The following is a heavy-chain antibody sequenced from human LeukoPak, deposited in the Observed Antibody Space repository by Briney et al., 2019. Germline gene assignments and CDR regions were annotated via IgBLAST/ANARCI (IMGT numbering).Heavy chain of an antibody. V-gene: IGHV3-74*01. CDR2: MNSDGTTT. J-gene: IGHJ5*02. D-gene: IGHD3-10*01. Sequence: GGSLRLSCAASGFSSSDYWMHWVRHAPEKGLVWVSRMNSDGTTTNYADSVKGRFTISRDNAKNTLYLQMNSPRAEDTAVYYCARGRGPYGWFDPWGQGTLVTVSS. CDR1: GFSSSDYW. CDR3: ARGRGPYGWFDP.